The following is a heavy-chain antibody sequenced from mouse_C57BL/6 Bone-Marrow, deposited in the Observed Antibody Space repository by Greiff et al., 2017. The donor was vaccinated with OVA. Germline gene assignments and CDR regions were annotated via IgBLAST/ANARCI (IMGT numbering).Heavy chain of an antibody. CDR2: IRTKANGYTS. V-gene: IGHV7-3*01. Sequence: EVMLVESGGGLVLPGGSLSLSCAASGFTFTDYYMSWVRQPPGKALEWLGFIRTKANGYTSEYSASVKGRFTISRDNSQSILYIQMNALRAEDSATYYCASLVASYWYMDVWGTGTTVTVSS. D-gene: IGHD1-1*01. CDR3: ASLVASYWYMDV. CDR1: GFTFTDYY. J-gene: IGHJ1*03.